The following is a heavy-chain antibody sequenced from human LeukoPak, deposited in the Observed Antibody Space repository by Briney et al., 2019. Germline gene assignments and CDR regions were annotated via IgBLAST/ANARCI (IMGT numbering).Heavy chain of an antibody. J-gene: IGHJ5*02. CDR3: ARGGYMGWFDP. CDR1: GGSISSSSYY. D-gene: IGHD5-18*01. V-gene: IGHV4-39*07. CDR2: IYYSGST. Sequence: SETLSLTCTVSGGSISSSSYYWGWLRQPPGKGLEWIGSIYYSGSTYYNPSLKSRVTISVDTSKNQFSLKLSSVTAADTAVYYCARGGYMGWFDPWGQGTLVTVSS.